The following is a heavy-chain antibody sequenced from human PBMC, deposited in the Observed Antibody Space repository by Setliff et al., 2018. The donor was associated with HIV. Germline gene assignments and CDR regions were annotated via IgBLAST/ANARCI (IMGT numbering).Heavy chain of an antibody. D-gene: IGHD3-22*01. CDR1: GGSISSYY. V-gene: IGHV4-59*12. CDR2: IYYSGST. J-gene: IGHJ4*02. Sequence: SETLSLTCTVSGGSISSYYWSWIRQPPGKGLEWIGYIYYSGSTNYSPSFRSRVTISVDTSKNQFSLKLNSVTAADTAVYYCATFDYYDSSGFYYGGGHWGQGTLVTVSS. CDR3: ATFDYYDSSGFYYGGGH.